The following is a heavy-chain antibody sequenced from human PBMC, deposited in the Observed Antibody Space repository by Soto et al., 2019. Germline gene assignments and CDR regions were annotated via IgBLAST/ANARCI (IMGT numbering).Heavy chain of an antibody. CDR3: AAYDSEGYFDY. D-gene: IGHD3-9*01. CDR2: VYFSGST. J-gene: IGHJ4*02. CDR1: GDSITNFH. V-gene: IGHV4-59*03. Sequence: PSETLSLTCIVSGDSITNFHWSWIRQPPGKGLEWIGYVYFSGSTKYNPSLKSRVIMSIDTSKNEFSLKLTSVTAADSAAYFCAAYDSEGYFDYWGQGALVTVSS.